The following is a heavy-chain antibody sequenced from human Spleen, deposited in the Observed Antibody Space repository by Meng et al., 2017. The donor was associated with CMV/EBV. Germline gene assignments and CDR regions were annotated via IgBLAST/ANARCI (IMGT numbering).Heavy chain of an antibody. Sequence: LSLTWAASGFTFTNYALHWVRQAPGKGLEWVTFISFDGTNKYYADSVRGRFTISRDNSKNTVYLQMNSLRPEDTGVYYCARVDNGYDLPFDFWGQGILVTVSS. D-gene: IGHD5-12*01. CDR3: ARVDNGYDLPFDF. CDR1: GFTFTNYA. J-gene: IGHJ4*02. V-gene: IGHV3-30*01. CDR2: ISFDGTNK.